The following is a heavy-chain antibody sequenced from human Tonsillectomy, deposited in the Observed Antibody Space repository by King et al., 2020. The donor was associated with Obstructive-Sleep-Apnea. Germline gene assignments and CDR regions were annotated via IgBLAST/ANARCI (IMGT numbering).Heavy chain of an antibody. V-gene: IGHV1-8*01. Sequence: VQLVESGAEVKKPGASVKVSCKASGYTFTSYDINWVRQATGQGLEWMGWMNPNSGNTGYAKTFQGRVTMTRNTSISTAYMELSSLRSEDTAVYYCAREVSYYYGSGSSKNFDYWGQGTLVTVSS. CDR2: MNPNSGNT. D-gene: IGHD3-10*01. CDR3: AREVSYYYGSGSSKNFDY. J-gene: IGHJ4*02. CDR1: GYTFTSYD.